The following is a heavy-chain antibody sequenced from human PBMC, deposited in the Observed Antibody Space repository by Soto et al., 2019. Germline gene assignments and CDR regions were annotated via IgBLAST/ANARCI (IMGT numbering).Heavy chain of an antibody. D-gene: IGHD1-1*01. J-gene: IGHJ4*02. V-gene: IGHV1-18*01. Sequence: QVHLVQSGAEVKNPGASVKVSCKGSGYDFTTYGITWERQAPGQGLEWMAWISAHNGNTNYAPNLQGRVTVTRDTSTSTAYIELRSLRSDDTAVYYCARGRYGDYWGQGALVTVSS. CDR3: ARGRYGDY. CDR2: ISAHNGNT. CDR1: GYDFTTYG.